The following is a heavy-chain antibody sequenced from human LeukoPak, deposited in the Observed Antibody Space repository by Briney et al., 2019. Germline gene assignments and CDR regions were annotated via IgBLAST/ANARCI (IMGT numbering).Heavy chain of an antibody. CDR2: MNPNSGNT. CDR3: ARRTLIVVVPAAPYGMDV. J-gene: IGHJ6*02. D-gene: IGHD2-2*01. Sequence: GASVKVSCKASGYTFTSYDINWVRQATGQGLEWIGWMNPNSGNTGYAQKFQGRVTMTRNTSISTAYMELSSLRSEDTAVYYCARRTLIVVVPAAPYGMDVWGQGTTVTVSS. CDR1: GYTFTSYD. V-gene: IGHV1-8*01.